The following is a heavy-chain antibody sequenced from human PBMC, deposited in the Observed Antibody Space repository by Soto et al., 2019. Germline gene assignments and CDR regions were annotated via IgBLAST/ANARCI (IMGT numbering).Heavy chain of an antibody. D-gene: IGHD3-10*01. Sequence: SVKGSCKASGYTFTGHYIHWGRQAPGQGPEWMGEIGPASGDTRYAQKFQGRVTMTRDTSITTVYMELNNLSPDDTAVYYCGRGRSGQLVVFYWGQGTPVTVS. J-gene: IGHJ4*02. V-gene: IGHV1-2*02. CDR2: IGPASGDT. CDR1: GYTFTGHY. CDR3: GRGRSGQLVVFY.